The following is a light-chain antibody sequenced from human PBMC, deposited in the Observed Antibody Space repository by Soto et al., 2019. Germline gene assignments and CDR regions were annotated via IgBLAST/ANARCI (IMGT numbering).Light chain of an antibody. CDR1: QTIGAN. V-gene: IGKV1-5*03. CDR3: QHYNSYSEA. J-gene: IGKJ1*01. CDR2: NAS. Sequence: DIQMTQSPSSLSASVGDSVTITWRASQTIGANLNWYRQKPGKAPNLLIYNASTLKSGVPSRFSGSGSGTEFTLTISSLQPDDFATYYCQHYNSYSEAFGQGTKVDIK.